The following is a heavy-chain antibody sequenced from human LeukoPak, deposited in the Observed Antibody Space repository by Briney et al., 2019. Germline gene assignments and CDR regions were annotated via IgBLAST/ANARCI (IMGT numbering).Heavy chain of an antibody. CDR1: GGSVSSGSYY. J-gene: IGHJ6*02. CDR2: IYYSGST. CDR3: ARLVVPAAIADYYYYGMDV. V-gene: IGHV4-61*01. Sequence: PSETLSLTCTVSGGSVSSGSYYWSWIRQPPGKGLEWIGYIYYSGSTNYNPSLKSRVTISVDTSKNQFSLKLSSVTAADTAVYYCARLVVPAAIADYYYYGMDVWGQGTTVTVSS. D-gene: IGHD2-2*02.